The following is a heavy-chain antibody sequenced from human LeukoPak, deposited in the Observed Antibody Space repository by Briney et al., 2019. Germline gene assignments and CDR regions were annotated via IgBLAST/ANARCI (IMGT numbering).Heavy chain of an antibody. CDR2: INPNSGGT. CDR1: GYTFTGYY. V-gene: IGHV1-2*02. CDR3: AREGSTENSYGMDV. Sequence: ASVKVSCKASGYTFTGYYMHWVRQAPGQGLEWMGWINPNSGGTNYAQKFQGRVTMTRDTSISTAYMELSRLRSDDTAVYYCAREGSTENSYGMDVWGQGTTVAVSS. D-gene: IGHD2-2*01. J-gene: IGHJ6*02.